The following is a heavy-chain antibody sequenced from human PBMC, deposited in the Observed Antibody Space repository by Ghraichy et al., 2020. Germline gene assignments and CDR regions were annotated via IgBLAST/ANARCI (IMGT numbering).Heavy chain of an antibody. V-gene: IGHV4-31*03. CDR1: GGSISSGGYY. CDR3: AREGRDGYHFDY. Sequence: TLSLTCTVSGGSISSGGYYWSWIRQHPGKGLEWIGYIYYSGSTYYNPSLKSRVTISVDTSKNQFSLKLSSVTAADTAVYYCAREGRDGYHFDYWGQGTLVTVSS. J-gene: IGHJ4*02. CDR2: IYYSGST. D-gene: IGHD5-24*01.